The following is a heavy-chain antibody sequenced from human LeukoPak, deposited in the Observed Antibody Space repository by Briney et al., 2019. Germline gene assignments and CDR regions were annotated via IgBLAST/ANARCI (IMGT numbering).Heavy chain of an antibody. CDR3: ARKFKFCVTSICFSYYMDV. Sequence: SETLSLTCTVSGASISSDYWTWIRQPPGKGLELIGYLYNGENTNYNPSLKSRVSISGDTSKNQLSLKLTSVTAADTAVYYCARKFKFCVTSICFSYYMDVWGKGTTVTVSS. D-gene: IGHD2-2*01. CDR2: LYNGENT. J-gene: IGHJ6*03. V-gene: IGHV4-59*01. CDR1: GASISSDY.